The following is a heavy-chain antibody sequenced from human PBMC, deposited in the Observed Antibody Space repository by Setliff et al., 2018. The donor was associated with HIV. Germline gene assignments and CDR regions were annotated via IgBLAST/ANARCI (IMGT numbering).Heavy chain of an antibody. Sequence: PSETLSLTCTVSGGSISSSSYYWSWIRQTPGKGLEWIGYIYYSGGTNYNSHPSLKSRVTILVDTSKNQFSLRLSSVTAADTAVYYCARRAYSHGPYWYFDIWGRGTLVTVSS. J-gene: IGHJ2*01. D-gene: IGHD5-18*01. V-gene: IGHV4-61*01. CDR1: GGSISSSSYY. CDR2: IYYSGGT. CDR3: ARRAYSHGPYWYFDI.